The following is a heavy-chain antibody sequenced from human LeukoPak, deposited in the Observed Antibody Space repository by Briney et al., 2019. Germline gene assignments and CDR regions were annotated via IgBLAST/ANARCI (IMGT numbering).Heavy chain of an antibody. Sequence: PGGSLRLSCAASGFTFSRYAMHWVRQAPGKGLEWVSFTDTSGNYIYYGDSVKGRFTISRDNAKNLVFLQMNGLRAEDTAVYYCARGRSITLLRGVAMSDGFDIWGQGAMVAVSS. CDR3: ARGRSITLLRGVAMSDGFDI. V-gene: IGHV3-21*01. D-gene: IGHD3-10*01. CDR1: GFTFSRYA. CDR2: TDTSGNYI. J-gene: IGHJ3*02.